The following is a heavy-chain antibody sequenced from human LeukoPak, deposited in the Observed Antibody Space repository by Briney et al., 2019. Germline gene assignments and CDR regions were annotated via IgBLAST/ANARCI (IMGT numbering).Heavy chain of an antibody. V-gene: IGHV1-8*03. CDR1: GYTFTSYD. D-gene: IGHD3-22*01. J-gene: IGHJ6*03. Sequence: ASVKVSCKASGYTFTSYDINWVRQATGQGLEWMGWMNPNSGNTGYAQKFQGRVTITRNTSISTAYMELSSLRSEDTAVYYCARGYYDSSGYYQYYYYYYYMDVWGKGTTVTVSS. CDR2: MNPNSGNT. CDR3: ARGYYDSSGYYQYYYYYYYMDV.